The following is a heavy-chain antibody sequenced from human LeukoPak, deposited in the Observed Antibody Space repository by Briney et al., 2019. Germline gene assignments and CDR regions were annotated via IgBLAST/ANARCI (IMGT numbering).Heavy chain of an antibody. Sequence: GGSLRLSCTSSGFNLINHAMSWVRQAPGKGLEWVSSISSSSSYIYYADSVKGRFTIPRDNAKNSLYLQMNSLRAEDTAVYYCAREWISSSAFDIWGQGTMVTVSS. D-gene: IGHD6-13*01. J-gene: IGHJ3*02. CDR1: GFNLINHA. V-gene: IGHV3-21*01. CDR2: ISSSSSYI. CDR3: AREWISSSAFDI.